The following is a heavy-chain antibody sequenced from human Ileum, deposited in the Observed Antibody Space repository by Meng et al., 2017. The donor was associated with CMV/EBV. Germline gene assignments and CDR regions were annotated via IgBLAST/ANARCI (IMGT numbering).Heavy chain of an antibody. D-gene: IGHD1-1*01. J-gene: IGHJ4*02. CDR2: ISSSGSTI. CDR3: ARELERHTTNDY. Sequence: GGSLRLSCAASGFTFSDYYMSWIRQAPGKGLEWVSYISSSGSTIYYADSVKGRFTISRDNAKNTLYLQMNSLRAEDTAVYYCARELERHTTNDYWGQGTLVTVSS. V-gene: IGHV3-11*04. CDR1: GFTFSDYY.